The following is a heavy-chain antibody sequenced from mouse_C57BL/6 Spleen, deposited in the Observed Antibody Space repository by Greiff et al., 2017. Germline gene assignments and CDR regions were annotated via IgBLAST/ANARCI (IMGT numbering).Heavy chain of an antibody. CDR3: ALLLQSAWFAY. CDR1: GYSITSGYY. CDR2: ISYDGSN. V-gene: IGHV3-6*01. Sequence: EVKLMESGPGLVKPSQSLSLTCSVTGYSITSGYYWNWIRQFPGNKLEWMGYISYDGSNNYNASLQNRISLTRDTSKNQFFLKLNSVTTEDTATYYCALLLQSAWFAYWGQGTLVTVSA. J-gene: IGHJ3*01. D-gene: IGHD1-1*01.